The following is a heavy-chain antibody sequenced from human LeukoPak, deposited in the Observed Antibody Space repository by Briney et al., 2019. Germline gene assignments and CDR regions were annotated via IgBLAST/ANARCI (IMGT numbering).Heavy chain of an antibody. CDR3: ARHISSGGTYAHFDY. CDR1: GSMYNYY. V-gene: IGHV4-59*08. CDR2: IHYSGST. J-gene: IGHJ4*02. Sequence: SETLSLTCTVSGSMYNYYWSWIRQPPGKGLEWIRYIHYSGSTNYNPSLKSRVTMSLDTSKNQVSLKLNSVTAADTAVYYCARHISSGGTYAHFDYWGQGTLVTVSS. D-gene: IGHD1-26*01.